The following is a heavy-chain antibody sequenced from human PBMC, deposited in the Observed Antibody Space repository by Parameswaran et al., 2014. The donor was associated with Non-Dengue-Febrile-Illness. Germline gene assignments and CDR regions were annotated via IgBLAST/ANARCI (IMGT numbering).Heavy chain of an antibody. CDR3: ARPGTDYGDYHLYFQH. Sequence: WVRQAPGQRLEWMGWINAGNGNTKYSQKFQGRVTITRDTSTSTVYMELSSLRSEDTAVYYCARPGTDYGDYHLYFQHWGQGTLVTVSS. V-gene: IGHV1-3*01. CDR2: INAGNGNT. D-gene: IGHD4-17*01. J-gene: IGHJ1*01.